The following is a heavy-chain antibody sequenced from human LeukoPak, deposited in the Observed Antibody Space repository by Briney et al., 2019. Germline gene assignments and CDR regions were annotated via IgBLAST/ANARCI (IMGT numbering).Heavy chain of an antibody. J-gene: IGHJ6*03. CDR2: MNPNSGNT. CDR1: GGTFSSYA. D-gene: IGHD1-14*01. Sequence: ASVKVSCKASGGTFSSYAISWVRQATGQGLEWMGWMNPNSGNTGYAQKFQGRVTMTRNTHISTAYMELSGLRSEDTAVYYCATLRPERYYYYYMDVWGKGTTVTVSS. CDR3: ATLRPERYYYYYMDV. V-gene: IGHV1-8*02.